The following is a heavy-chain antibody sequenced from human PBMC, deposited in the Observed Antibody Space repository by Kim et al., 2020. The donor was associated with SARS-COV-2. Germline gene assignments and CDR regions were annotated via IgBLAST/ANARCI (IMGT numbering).Heavy chain of an antibody. CDR3: ASPLSGRPYGPSNYYYGMDV. D-gene: IGHD3-10*01. J-gene: IGHJ6*02. CDR2: INPNSGGT. CDR1: GYTFTGYY. V-gene: IGHV1-2*02. Sequence: ASVKVSCKASGYTFTGYYMHWVRQAPGQGLEWMGWINPNSGGTNYAQKFQGRVTMTRDTSISTAYMELSRLRSDDTAVYYCASPLSGRPYGPSNYYYGMDVWGQGTTVTVSS.